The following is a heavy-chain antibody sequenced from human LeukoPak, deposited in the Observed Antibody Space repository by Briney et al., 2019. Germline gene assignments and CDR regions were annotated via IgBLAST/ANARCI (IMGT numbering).Heavy chain of an antibody. D-gene: IGHD3-22*01. J-gene: IGHJ4*02. CDR2: ISGSGGST. CDR1: GFTFSSYA. CDR3: AKDLGGDYYDSSGYSDY. V-gene: IGHV3-23*01. Sequence: PGGSLRLSCAASGFTFSSYAMSWVRQAPGKGLEWVSAISGSGGSTYYADSVKGRLTISRDNSKNTLYLQMNSLRAEDTAVYYCAKDLGGDYYDSSGYSDYWGQGTLVTVSS.